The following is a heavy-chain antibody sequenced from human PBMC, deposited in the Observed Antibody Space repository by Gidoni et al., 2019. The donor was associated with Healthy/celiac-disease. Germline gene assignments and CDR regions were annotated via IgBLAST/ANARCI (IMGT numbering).Heavy chain of an antibody. J-gene: IGHJ1*01. V-gene: IGHV1-69*08. CDR2: IIPILGIA. CDR3: ARDPGWGGSRHPAEYFQH. Sequence: QVQLVQSGAEVKKPGSSVTVSCKASGGTFSSYTISWVRQAPGQGLEWMGRIIPILGIANYAQKFQGRVTITADKSTSTAYMELSSLRSEDTAVYYCARDPGWGGSRHPAEYFQHWGQGTLVTVSS. D-gene: IGHD3-16*01. CDR1: GGTFSSYT.